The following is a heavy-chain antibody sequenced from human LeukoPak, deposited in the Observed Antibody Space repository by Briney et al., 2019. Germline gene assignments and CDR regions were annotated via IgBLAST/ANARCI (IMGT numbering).Heavy chain of an antibody. Sequence: GGSLRLSCAASGFTFSSYAMHWVRQAPGKGLEWVAVISYDGSNKYYADSVKGRFTISRDNSKNTLYLQMNSLRAEDTAVYYCARDPSPYYYDSSASGDAFDIWGQGTMVTVSS. CDR1: GFTFSSYA. CDR3: ARDPSPYYYDSSASGDAFDI. D-gene: IGHD3-22*01. CDR2: ISYDGSNK. J-gene: IGHJ3*02. V-gene: IGHV3-30*04.